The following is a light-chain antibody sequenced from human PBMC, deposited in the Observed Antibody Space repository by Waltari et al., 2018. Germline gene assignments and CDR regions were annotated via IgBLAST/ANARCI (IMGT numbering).Light chain of an antibody. V-gene: IGKV1-5*01. J-gene: IGKJ4*01. Sequence: DTQMTQSPSSLSASVGDKVTITCQASQSIDSWLVWFQQKPGKAPKPLIYKASSLESGVPSRFSGSGSGTDFTLTINSPQPEDFASYYCQQYKNVPFTFGGGTKVEIK. CDR2: KAS. CDR3: QQYKNVPFT. CDR1: QSIDSW.